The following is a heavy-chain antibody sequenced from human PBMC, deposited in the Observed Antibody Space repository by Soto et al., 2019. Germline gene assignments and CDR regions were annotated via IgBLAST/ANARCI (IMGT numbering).Heavy chain of an antibody. D-gene: IGHD6-13*01. V-gene: IGHV4-31*03. CDR1: GCSISSGGYY. CDR3: ARAAHYSSPFRWFDP. CDR2: IYYSGST. J-gene: IGHJ5*02. Sequence: SETLSLTCTVSGCSISSGGYYWSWIRQHPGKGLEWIGYIYYSGSTYYNPSLKSRVTISVDTSKNQFSLKLSSVTAADTAVYYCARAAHYSSPFRWFDPWGQGTLVTVSS.